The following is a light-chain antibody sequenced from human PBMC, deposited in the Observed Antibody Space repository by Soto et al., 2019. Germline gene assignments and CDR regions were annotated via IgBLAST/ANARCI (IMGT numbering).Light chain of an antibody. CDR2: GAS. Sequence: EIVLTQSPGTLSLSPGERATLSCRASQSVSSSYLAWYQQKPGQAPRQLIYGASSRATGIPDRFSGSGSGTDFTLTITRLEAEDCAVYYCQHYRTTFGEGTRVEIK. J-gene: IGKJ4*01. CDR1: QSVSSSY. V-gene: IGKV3-20*01. CDR3: QHYRTT.